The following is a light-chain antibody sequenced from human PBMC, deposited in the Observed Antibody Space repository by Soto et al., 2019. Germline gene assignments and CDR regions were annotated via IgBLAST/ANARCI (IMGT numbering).Light chain of an antibody. CDR3: QQVNSYPLT. CDR2: TAS. Sequence: DIQLTQSPCFLSASVGDRVAITCRASQGISQYVAWYQQKPGSAPKLLIYTASILQNGVPSRFSGTGSATEFTLTISSLQPEDFATYYRQQVNSYPLTFGGGTKLEIK. J-gene: IGKJ4*01. V-gene: IGKV1-9*01. CDR1: QGISQY.